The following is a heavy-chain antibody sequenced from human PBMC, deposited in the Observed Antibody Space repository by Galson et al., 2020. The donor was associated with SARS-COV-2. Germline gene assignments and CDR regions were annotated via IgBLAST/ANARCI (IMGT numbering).Heavy chain of an antibody. V-gene: IGHV3-53*01. Sequence: GGSLRLSCAASGFTVNTHYMSWVRQAPGKGLEWVSIIYNGGSTYYTDSVKGRFTISRDNSKNTLYLQMNTLRAEDTAVYYCTRHLSGQWESGYFNYGGQGALVTVSS. CDR3: TRHLSGQWESGYFNY. J-gene: IGHJ4*02. CDR2: IYNGGST. D-gene: IGHD1-26*01. CDR1: GFTVNTHY.